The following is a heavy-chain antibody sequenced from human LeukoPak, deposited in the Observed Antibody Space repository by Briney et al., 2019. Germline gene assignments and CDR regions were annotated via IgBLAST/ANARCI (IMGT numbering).Heavy chain of an antibody. J-gene: IGHJ3*02. CDR3: ATAPSTSRDAFDI. CDR1: GYHFLTHW. CDR2: IYPGDSDT. V-gene: IGHV5-51*01. D-gene: IGHD1-1*01. Sequence: GESLKISCKDSGYHFLTHWIGWVRQMPGEGLEWMGIIYPGDSDTRYSPSFHGQVTISVDKSIRTAYLQWSSLQASDTAMYYCATAPSTSRDAFDIWGQGTMVTVSS.